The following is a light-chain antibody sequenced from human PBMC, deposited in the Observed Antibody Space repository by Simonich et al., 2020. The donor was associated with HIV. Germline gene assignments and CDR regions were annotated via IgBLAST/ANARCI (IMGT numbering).Light chain of an antibody. Sequence: DIQMTQSPSSLSASVGDRVTITCRASQSISSYLNWYQQKPGKAPKLLFYAASSLQSGVPSRFSGSGSGTDFTLTISSLQPEDFATYYCQQSYSNPFTFGPGTKVDIK. CDR2: AAS. V-gene: IGKV1-39*01. CDR1: QSISSY. CDR3: QQSYSNPFT. J-gene: IGKJ3*01.